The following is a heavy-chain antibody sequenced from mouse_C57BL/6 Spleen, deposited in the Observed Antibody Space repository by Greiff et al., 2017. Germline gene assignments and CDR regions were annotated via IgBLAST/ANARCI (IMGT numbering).Heavy chain of an antibody. CDR3: ARTTTVVAPFDY. Sequence: QVQLQQPGAELVRPGSSVKLSCKASGYTFTSYSMHWVKQRPIQSLEWIGNIDPSDSETHYNQKFKDKATLTVDKSSSTAYMQLSRMTSEDSAVYYCARTTTVVAPFDYWGQGTTLTVSS. V-gene: IGHV1-52*01. J-gene: IGHJ2*01. CDR1: GYTFTSYS. CDR2: IDPSDSET. D-gene: IGHD1-1*01.